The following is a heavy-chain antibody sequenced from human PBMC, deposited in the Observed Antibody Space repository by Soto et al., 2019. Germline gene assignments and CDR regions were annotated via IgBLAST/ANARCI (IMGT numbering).Heavy chain of an antibody. CDR3: ARDDSGFSGSHYIDYFNY. CDR1: RYTVPNYA. CDR2: INGGNGNT. J-gene: IGHJ4*02. D-gene: IGHD1-26*01. Sequence: ALVKVSCKASRYTVPNYAIHWVRQAPGQRLEWMGWINGGNGNTYYSERFQGRVTFTRDTSAGTVYMQLSSLTSEDTAVYYCARDDSGFSGSHYIDYFNYWGQGALVTV. V-gene: IGHV1-3*01.